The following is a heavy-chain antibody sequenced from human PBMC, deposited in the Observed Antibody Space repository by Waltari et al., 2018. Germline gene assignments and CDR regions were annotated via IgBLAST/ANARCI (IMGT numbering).Heavy chain of an antibody. D-gene: IGHD5-18*01. CDR1: GGSIRNLNFY. V-gene: IGHV4-61*02. CDR2: IYRSGFT. CDR3: AVSPDTATSRAAFHF. J-gene: IGHJ6*02. Sequence: QVQLQESGPGLAKASQTLSLTCDVSGGSIRNLNFYWSWIRQPAGKGLEWIGRIYRSGFTDYNPSLRGRATMFLDMSKNQFSLTVDSLIAADTAVYYCAVSPDTATSRAAFHFWGPGTTVSVSS.